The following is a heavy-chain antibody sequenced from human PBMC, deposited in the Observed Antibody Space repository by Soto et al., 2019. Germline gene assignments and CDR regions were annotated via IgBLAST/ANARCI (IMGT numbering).Heavy chain of an antibody. Sequence: PSETLSLTCTVSGGSISSGDYYWSWIRQPPGKGLEWIGYIYYSGSTYYNPSLKSRVTISVDTSKNQFSLKLSSVTAADTAVYYWARGIFLSAGTDCFDPWGQGTLVTVSS. CDR3: ARGIFLSAGTDCFDP. CDR1: GGSISSGDYY. J-gene: IGHJ5*02. D-gene: IGHD6-13*01. CDR2: IYYSGST. V-gene: IGHV4-30-4*01.